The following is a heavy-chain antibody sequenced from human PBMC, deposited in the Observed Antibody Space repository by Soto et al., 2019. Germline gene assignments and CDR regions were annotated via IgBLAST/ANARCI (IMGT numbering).Heavy chain of an antibody. J-gene: IGHJ4*02. D-gene: IGHD3-22*01. CDR3: ARGISVIVGVQGDAPDKSSFDY. V-gene: IGHV4-34*01. Sequence: LSLTCAVYVGSFSGHYWSWIRQPPGKGLEWIGEINHTGSTNQNPSLKSRVSISVDTSKNQFFLKLRSVTAADTAVYYCARGISVIVGVQGDAPDKSSFDYWSQGTLVTVSS. CDR2: INHTGST. CDR1: VGSFSGHY.